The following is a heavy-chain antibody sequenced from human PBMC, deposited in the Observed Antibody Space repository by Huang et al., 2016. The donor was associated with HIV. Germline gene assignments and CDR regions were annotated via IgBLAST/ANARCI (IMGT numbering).Heavy chain of an antibody. J-gene: IGHJ4*02. D-gene: IGHD3-10*01. CDR2: LLYSGST. Sequence: QLQLQESGPGLVKPSETLSLTCTVYGGSISSSSYYWGWIRQPPGKGLEWIVTLLYSGSTYHTPSLKGGVTISVDTSKNQFSLKLSSVTAADTAVYYCARHERWAMVRGVPQWGFDYWGQGTLVTVSS. V-gene: IGHV4-39*01. CDR3: ARHERWAMVRGVPQWGFDY. CDR1: GGSISSSSYY.